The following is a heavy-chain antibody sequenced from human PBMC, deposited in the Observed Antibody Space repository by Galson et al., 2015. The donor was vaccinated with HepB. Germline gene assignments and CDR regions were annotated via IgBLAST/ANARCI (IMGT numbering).Heavy chain of an antibody. V-gene: IGHV1-58*02. CDR3: ARGTLLYQPHNWFDP. J-gene: IGHJ5*02. CDR1: GFTFTSSA. D-gene: IGHD2-2*01. Sequence: SVKVSCKASGFTFTSSAMQWVRQARGQRLEWIGWIVVGSGNTNYAQKFQERVTITRDMSTSTAYMELSSLRSEDTAVYYCARGTLLYQPHNWFDPWGQGTLVTVSS. CDR2: IVVGSGNT.